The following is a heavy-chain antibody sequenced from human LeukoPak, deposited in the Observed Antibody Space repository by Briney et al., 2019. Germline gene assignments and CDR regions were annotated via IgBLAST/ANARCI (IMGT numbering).Heavy chain of an antibody. CDR1: GASVNSPNYY. D-gene: IGHD1-1*01. CDR2: IYSSGST. V-gene: IGHV4-61*01. CDR3: ARAQLNLVVDFGMDV. J-gene: IGHJ6*02. Sequence: ASETLSLTCTVSGASVNSPNYYWSWIRQPPGKGLEWIGYIYSSGSTKENTSLKSRVALSVDTSNNQFSLRLTSVTAADTAAYYCARAQLNLVVDFGMDVWGQGTTVTVSS.